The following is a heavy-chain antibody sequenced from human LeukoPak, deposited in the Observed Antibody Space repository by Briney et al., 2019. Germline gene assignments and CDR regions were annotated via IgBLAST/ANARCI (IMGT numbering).Heavy chain of an antibody. V-gene: IGHV3-11*01. D-gene: IGHD3-10*01. CDR1: GFIFSDYW. CDR2: ISSPGTTI. Sequence: PGGSLRLSCAASGFIFSDYWMSWVRQAPGKGLEWISYISSPGTTIFYADSVKGRFTTSKDNAKSSLYLQMNSLRAEDTAVYYCARESPYYYGAGSYYLSYWGQGTLVTVSS. CDR3: ARESPYYYGAGSYYLSY. J-gene: IGHJ4*02.